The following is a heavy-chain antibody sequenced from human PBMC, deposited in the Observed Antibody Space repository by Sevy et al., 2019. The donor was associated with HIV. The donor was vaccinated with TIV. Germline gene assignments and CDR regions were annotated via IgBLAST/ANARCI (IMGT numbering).Heavy chain of an antibody. CDR2: ISYDGSTK. CDR1: GFTFSSYD. V-gene: IGHV3-30-3*01. D-gene: IGHD4-17*01. CDR3: ARDQHYYGGNLRTSWFDP. Sequence: GGSLRLSCAASGFTFSSYDMHWVRQAPGRGLEWVAVISYDGSTKYYADSVKGRFTISRDNSKNTLFLQMISLRPEDTSVYYCARDQHYYGGNLRTSWFDPWGQGTLVTVSS. J-gene: IGHJ5*02.